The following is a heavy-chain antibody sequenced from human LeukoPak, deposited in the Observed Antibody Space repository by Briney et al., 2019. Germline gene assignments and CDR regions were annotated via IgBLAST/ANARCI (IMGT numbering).Heavy chain of an antibody. V-gene: IGHV3-7*01. CDR3: AKAMRSGRDFDGVFCGDCYIDAFDI. CDR2: IKQDGSEK. D-gene: IGHD2-21*02. Sequence: PGGSLRLSCAASGFIFSSYWMSWVRQAPGKGLEWVANIKQDGSEKYYVDSVKGRFTISRDNAKNSLYLQMNSLRAEDTAVYYCAKAMRSGRDFDGVFCGDCYIDAFDIWGQGTMVTVSS. CDR1: GFIFSSYW. J-gene: IGHJ3*02.